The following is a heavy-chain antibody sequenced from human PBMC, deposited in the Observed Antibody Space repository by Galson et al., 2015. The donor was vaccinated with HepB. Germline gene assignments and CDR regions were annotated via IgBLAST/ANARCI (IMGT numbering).Heavy chain of an antibody. CDR2: IYPGDSDT. D-gene: IGHD2-21*02. CDR3: ARMSPLVTDAFDI. J-gene: IGHJ3*02. V-gene: IGHV5-51*01. Sequence: QSGAEVKKSGESLKISCKGSGYNFTTYWIGWVRQMPGKGLEWMGSIYPGDSDTRYSPSFQGQVTISADKSISTAYLQWSSLKASDTAVYYCARMSPLVTDAFDIWGQGTMVTVSS. CDR1: GYNFTTYW.